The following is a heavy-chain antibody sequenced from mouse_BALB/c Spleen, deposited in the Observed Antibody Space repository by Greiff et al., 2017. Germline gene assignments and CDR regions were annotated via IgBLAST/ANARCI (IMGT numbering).Heavy chain of an antibody. D-gene: IGHD2-10*02. Sequence: QVQLQQSGAELVRPGVSVKISCKGSGYTFTDYAMHWVKQSHAKSLEWIGVISTYYGDASYNQKFKGKATMTVDKSSSTAYMELARLTSEDSAIYYCVRSAYGNCDSFDSWGQGTTLTVSP. J-gene: IGHJ2*01. V-gene: IGHV1S137*01. CDR1: GYTFTDYA. CDR3: VRSAYGNCDSFDS. CDR2: ISTYYGDA.